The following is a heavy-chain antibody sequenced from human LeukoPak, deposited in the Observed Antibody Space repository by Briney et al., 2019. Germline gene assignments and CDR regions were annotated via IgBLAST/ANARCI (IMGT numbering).Heavy chain of an antibody. Sequence: PGGSLRLSCAASGFTFSGYEMNWVRQAPGKGLEWVSYISSSGNTIYYADSVKGRFTISRDNAKNSLYLQMNSLRPEDTAVYYCVRGATAVTRHLDYWGQGTLVTVSS. J-gene: IGHJ4*02. CDR2: ISSSGNTI. CDR3: VRGATAVTRHLDY. D-gene: IGHD4-23*01. V-gene: IGHV3-48*03. CDR1: GFTFSGYE.